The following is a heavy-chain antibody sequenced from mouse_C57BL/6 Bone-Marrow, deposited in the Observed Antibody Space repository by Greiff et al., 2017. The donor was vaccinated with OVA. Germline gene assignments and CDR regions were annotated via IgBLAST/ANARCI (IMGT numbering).Heavy chain of an antibody. J-gene: IGHJ1*03. V-gene: IGHV1-18*01. CDR3: ARDNYYGPYWYFDV. Sequence: EVQLQQSGPELVKPGASVKIPCKASGYTFTDYNMDWVKQSHGKSLEWIGDINPNNGGTIYNQKFKGKATLTVDKSSSTAYMELRSLTSEDTAVYYCARDNYYGPYWYFDVWGTGTTVTVSS. D-gene: IGHD2-1*01. CDR2: INPNNGGT. CDR1: GYTFTDYN.